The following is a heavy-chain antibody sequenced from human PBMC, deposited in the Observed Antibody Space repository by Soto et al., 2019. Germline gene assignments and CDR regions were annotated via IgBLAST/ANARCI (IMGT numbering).Heavy chain of an antibody. CDR1: GFTFSSYA. CDR2: ISYDGSNK. D-gene: IGHD6-6*01. CDR3: AREGPGVGQLGLFYHYYGMDV. Sequence: QVQLVESGGGVVQPGRSLRLSCAASGFTFSSYAMHWVRQAPGKGLERVAVISYDGSNKYYADSVKGRFTISRDNSKNTLYLQMNGLRAEDTAVYYCAREGPGVGQLGLFYHYYGMDVWGQGTTVTVSS. J-gene: IGHJ6*02. V-gene: IGHV3-30-3*01.